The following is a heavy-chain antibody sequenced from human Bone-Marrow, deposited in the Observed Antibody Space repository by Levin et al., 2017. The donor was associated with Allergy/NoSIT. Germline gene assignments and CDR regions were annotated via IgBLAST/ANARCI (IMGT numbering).Heavy chain of an antibody. J-gene: IGHJ4*02. CDR2: VYYTGGT. CDR1: GASVSRDY. Sequence: PSETLSLTCTVSGASVSRDYWSWIRQPPGKGLEWIGYVYYTGGTNYNRSLKSRLTISVDVSKNQVSLNLTSVTATDTAVYYCARGILDWSRYQPMYYFDYWGQGTRVTVAS. CDR3: ARGILDWSRYQPMYYFDY. V-gene: IGHV4-59*02. D-gene: IGHD3-3*01.